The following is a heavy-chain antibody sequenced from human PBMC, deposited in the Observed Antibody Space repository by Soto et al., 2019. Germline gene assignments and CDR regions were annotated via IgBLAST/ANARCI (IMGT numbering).Heavy chain of an antibody. J-gene: IGHJ6*03. Sequence: VKVSCKASGYTFTGYYMHWVRQAPGQGLEWMGWINPNSGGTNYAQKFQGWVTMTRDTSISTAYMELSRLRSDDAAVYYCARDLYSSSSSSSYYYYMDVWGKGTTVTSP. CDR3: ARDLYSSSSSSSYYYYMDV. D-gene: IGHD6-13*01. CDR2: INPNSGGT. CDR1: GYTFTGYY. V-gene: IGHV1-2*04.